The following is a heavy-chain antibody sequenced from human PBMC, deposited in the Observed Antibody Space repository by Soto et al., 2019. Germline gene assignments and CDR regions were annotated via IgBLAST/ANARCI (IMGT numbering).Heavy chain of an antibody. Sequence: SETLSLTCTVSGGSVSSGSYYWSWIRQPPGKGLEWIGYFSYTGTTNYNPSLKSRVTISADTSKNQFFLKLSSVTAADTAVYYCGRHLFSDVWGQGTTVTVSS. CDR3: GRHLFSDV. CDR2: FSYTGTT. CDR1: GGSVSSGSYY. D-gene: IGHD2-21*01. V-gene: IGHV4-61*01. J-gene: IGHJ6*02.